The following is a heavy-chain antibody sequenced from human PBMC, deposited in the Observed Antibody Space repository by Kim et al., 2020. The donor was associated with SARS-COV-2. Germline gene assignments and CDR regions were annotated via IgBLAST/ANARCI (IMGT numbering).Heavy chain of an antibody. J-gene: IGHJ3*02. D-gene: IGHD3-9*01. CDR3: ARSDYDILTGYYYAFDI. CDR1: GFTFSSYG. V-gene: IGHV3-33*05. CDR2: ISYDGSNK. Sequence: GGSLRLSCAASGFTFSSYGMHWVRQAPGKGLEWVAVISYDGSNKYYADSVKGRFTISRDNSKNTLYLQMNSLRAEDTAVYYCARSDYDILTGYYYAFDIWGQGTMVTVSS.